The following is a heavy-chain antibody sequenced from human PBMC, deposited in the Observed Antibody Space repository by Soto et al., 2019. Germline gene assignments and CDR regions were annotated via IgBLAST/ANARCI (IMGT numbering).Heavy chain of an antibody. V-gene: IGHV3-30-3*01. D-gene: IGHD2-15*01. J-gene: IGHJ4*02. CDR3: ARFKGCSGGSCYPYFDY. CDR1: GFTFNSYA. CDR2: ISYDGSNK. Sequence: QVQLVESGGGVVQPGRSLRLSCAASGFTFNSYAMHWVRQAPGKGLEWVAVISYDGSNKYYEDSVKGRFTISRDNSKNTLYLQMNSLRAEGTAVYYCARFKGCSGGSCYPYFDYWGQGTLVTVSS.